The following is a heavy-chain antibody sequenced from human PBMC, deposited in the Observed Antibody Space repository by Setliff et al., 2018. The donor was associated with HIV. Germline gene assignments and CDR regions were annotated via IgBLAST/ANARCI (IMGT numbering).Heavy chain of an antibody. CDR1: GASVTSSSYY. D-gene: IGHD3-10*01. Sequence: SETLSLTCSVSGASVTSSSYYWGWIRQPPGKGLEWIGSIYYGGNTCSNPPLRSRLSISLDTSKNQFSLELYSVTAADTAVYYCATHYGSGSYYNYWGQGMLVTVSS. CDR3: ATHYGSGSYYNY. CDR2: IYYGGNT. V-gene: IGHV4-39*01. J-gene: IGHJ4*02.